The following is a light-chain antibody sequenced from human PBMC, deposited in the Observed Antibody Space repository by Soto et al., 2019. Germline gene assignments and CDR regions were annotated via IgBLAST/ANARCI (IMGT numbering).Light chain of an antibody. CDR2: AAS. V-gene: IGKV1-27*01. Sequence: DIQMTQSPSSLSASVGDRVTITCRASPAIDPSVAWYQQKPGQVPKLLIYAASTLHSGVPSRFSGSGSGAHFTLTITGLQPEDVATYYCQEHNGDLPVAFGPGTTVDV. CDR1: PAIDPS. CDR3: QEHNGDLPVA. J-gene: IGKJ3*01.